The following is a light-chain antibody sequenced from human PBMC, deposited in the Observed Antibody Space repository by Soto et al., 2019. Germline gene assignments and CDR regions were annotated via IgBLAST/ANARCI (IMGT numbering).Light chain of an antibody. Sequence: EIVLTQSPATLSLSPRERANLSCRASQSVSSYLAWYQQKSGQAPRLLIYDASNRATGIPARFSGSGSGTDFTLTISILEPEDFAVYYCQQRSNWPWLTFGGGTKVDIK. J-gene: IGKJ4*01. CDR3: QQRSNWPWLT. V-gene: IGKV3-11*01. CDR2: DAS. CDR1: QSVSSY.